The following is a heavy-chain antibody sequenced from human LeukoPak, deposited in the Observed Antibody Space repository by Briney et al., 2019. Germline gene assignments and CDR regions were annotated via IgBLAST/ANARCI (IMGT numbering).Heavy chain of an antibody. V-gene: IGHV3-48*03. CDR2: IGNSGNTI. Sequence: PGGSLRLSCAASGFTFSTYEMNWVRQPPGQGLEWVAYIGNSGNTIYYADSVKGRFTISRDNAKNSLYLQMNSLRAEDTAVYYCARADLAVVPVFDYWGQGTLVTVSS. D-gene: IGHD6-19*01. CDR1: GFTFSTYE. CDR3: ARADLAVVPVFDY. J-gene: IGHJ4*02.